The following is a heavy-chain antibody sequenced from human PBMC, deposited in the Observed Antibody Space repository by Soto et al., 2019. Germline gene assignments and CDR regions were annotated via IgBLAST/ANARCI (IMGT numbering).Heavy chain of an antibody. D-gene: IGHD3-16*01. Sequence: GASVKVSCKASGYTFTGYYLHWVRQAPGQRLEWMGWFGPNSGGANYAQKFQGRVTMTADTSISTAFMELSSLRSDDTAVYYCAREVGGGRQYYFDYWGQGTLVTVSS. CDR3: AREVGGGRQYYFDY. V-gene: IGHV1-2*02. CDR1: GYTFTGYY. CDR2: FGPNSGGA. J-gene: IGHJ4*02.